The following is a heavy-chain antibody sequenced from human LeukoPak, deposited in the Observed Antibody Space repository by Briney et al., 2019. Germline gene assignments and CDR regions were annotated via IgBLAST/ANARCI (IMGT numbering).Heavy chain of an antibody. J-gene: IGHJ4*02. V-gene: IGHV3-23*01. CDR2: ISGSGGTT. Sequence: GGSLRLSCAASGFTFSSDVMNWVRQAPGKGLEWVSVISGSGGTTYYADSVKGRFTISRDNSKNTLYLEMKSLRAEDTAVYYCAKPEGFWGQGTLVTVSS. CDR1: GFTFSSDV. CDR3: AKPEGF.